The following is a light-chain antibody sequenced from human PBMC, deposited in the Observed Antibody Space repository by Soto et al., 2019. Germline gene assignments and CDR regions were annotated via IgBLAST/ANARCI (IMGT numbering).Light chain of an antibody. J-gene: IGLJ1*01. Sequence: QSALTQPASVSGSPGQSITISCTGTSSDVGSYSLLSWYQHHPGKAPKLIIYEDIKGPSGVSNRFSGSKSGNTASLRISGLQAEDEADYYCYTYAGGSTYLFGTGTKLTV. V-gene: IGLV2-23*01. CDR2: EDI. CDR1: SSDVGSYSL. CDR3: YTYAGGSTYL.